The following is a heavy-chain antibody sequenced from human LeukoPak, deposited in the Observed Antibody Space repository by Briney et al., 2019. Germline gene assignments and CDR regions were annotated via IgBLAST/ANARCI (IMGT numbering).Heavy chain of an antibody. CDR2: MNPNSGNT. Sequence: ASVKVSCKASGYTFTSYDINWVRQATGQGLEWMGWMNPNSGNTGYAQKFQGRVTITRNTSISTAYMELSSLRSEDTAVYYCARRGDDSSGYYYYYYYMDVWGKGTTVTVSS. CDR3: ARRGDDSSGYYYYYYYMDV. V-gene: IGHV1-8*03. CDR1: GYTFTSYD. J-gene: IGHJ6*03. D-gene: IGHD3-22*01.